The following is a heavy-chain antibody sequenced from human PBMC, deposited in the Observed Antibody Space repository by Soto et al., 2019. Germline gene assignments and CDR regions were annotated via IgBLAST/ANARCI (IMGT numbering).Heavy chain of an antibody. CDR2: ISDTGAVI. J-gene: IGHJ5*02. CDR1: GFTFNNYA. V-gene: IGHV3-23*01. CDR3: AKCGNYDILTGKGGSAP. Sequence: EVQLLESGGGLVQPGGSLRLSCAASGFTFNNYAMIWVRQAPGKGLEWVSGISDTGAVIFYADSVRGRFTISRDSSKKTLYLKMNSRRAGDPALYHWAKCGNYDILTGKGGSAPWGQGARVTVSS. D-gene: IGHD3-9*01.